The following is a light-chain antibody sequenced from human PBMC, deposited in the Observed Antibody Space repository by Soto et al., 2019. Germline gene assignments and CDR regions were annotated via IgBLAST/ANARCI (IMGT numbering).Light chain of an antibody. V-gene: IGKV3-15*01. CDR3: QQYNNWPLT. Sequence: EIVLTQSPATLSLSPGERATVSCRASQNVYFYLAWYQQKPGQAPRLLIYGTSTRATGIPARFSGSGSGTEFTLTISSLQSEDCSVYYCQQYNNWPLTFGGGTRVEIK. CDR1: QNVYFY. J-gene: IGKJ4*01. CDR2: GTS.